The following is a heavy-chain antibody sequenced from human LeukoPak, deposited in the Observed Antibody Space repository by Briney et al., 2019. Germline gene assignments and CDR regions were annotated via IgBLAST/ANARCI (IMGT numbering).Heavy chain of an antibody. CDR3: ARGHSSSWTYYYYMDV. D-gene: IGHD6-13*01. V-gene: IGHV1-69*06. CDR1: GGTFSSYA. CDR2: IIPIFGTA. Sequence: SVKVSCKASGGTFSSYAISWVRQAPGQGLEWMGGIIPIFGTANYAQKFQGRVTITADKSTSTAYMELSSLRSEDTAVYYCARGHSSSWTYYYYMDVWGKGTTVTVSS. J-gene: IGHJ6*03.